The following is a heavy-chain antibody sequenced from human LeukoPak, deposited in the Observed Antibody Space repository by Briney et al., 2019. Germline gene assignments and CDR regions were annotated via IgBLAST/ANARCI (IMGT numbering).Heavy chain of an antibody. V-gene: IGHV3-7*01. Sequence: GGSLRLSCAASGFTFSSYWMSWVRQAPGKGLEWVGNIKQDGSEKYYVDSEKGRFTISRDNAKNSLYLQMNSLRAEDTAVYYCARDLTYYDFWSGYDNYFDYWGQGTLVTVSS. CDR2: IKQDGSEK. CDR1: GFTFSSYW. J-gene: IGHJ4*02. D-gene: IGHD3-3*01. CDR3: ARDLTYYDFWSGYDNYFDY.